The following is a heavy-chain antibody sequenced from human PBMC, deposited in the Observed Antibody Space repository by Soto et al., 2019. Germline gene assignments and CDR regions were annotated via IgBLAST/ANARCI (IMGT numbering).Heavy chain of an antibody. CDR2: IIPIFGTA. CDR3: ASPAYSSSWFDY. J-gene: IGHJ4*02. D-gene: IGHD6-13*01. CDR1: GGTFSSYA. Sequence: ASVKVSCKASGGTFSSYAISWVRQAPGQGLEWMGGIIPIFGTANYAQKFQGRVTITADESTSTAYMELSSLRSEDTAVYYCASPAYSSSWFDYWGQGTLVTVSS. V-gene: IGHV1-69*13.